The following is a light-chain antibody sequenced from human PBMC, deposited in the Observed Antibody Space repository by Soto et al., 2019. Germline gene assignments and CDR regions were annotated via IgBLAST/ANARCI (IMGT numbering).Light chain of an antibody. CDR1: QDISNY. J-gene: IGKJ4*01. CDR3: QQYDNLPLT. V-gene: IGKV1-33*01. Sequence: DIQRSRSPSSLSASVGDRVTITCQASQDISNYLNWYQQKPGKAPKLLIYDASNLETGVPSRFSGSGSGTDFTFTISSLQPEDIATYYCQQYDNLPLTFGGGTKVDIK. CDR2: DAS.